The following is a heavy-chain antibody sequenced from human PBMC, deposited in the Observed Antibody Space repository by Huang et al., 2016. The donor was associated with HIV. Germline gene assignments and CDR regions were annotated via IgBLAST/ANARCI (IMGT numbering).Heavy chain of an antibody. Sequence: QVQLQESGPGLVKPSQTLSLTCSVSGGSITSGSYYWSWIRQPAGKGLEWIGQIYTSGSTYYNPSLKGRVSILVDTSKNDVALKLSSVTAADTAVYYCARAECSPDAFDIWGQGTMVTVSS. J-gene: IGHJ3*02. D-gene: IGHD3-10*02. V-gene: IGHV4-61*09. CDR1: GGSITSGSYY. CDR2: IYTSGST. CDR3: ARAECSPDAFDI.